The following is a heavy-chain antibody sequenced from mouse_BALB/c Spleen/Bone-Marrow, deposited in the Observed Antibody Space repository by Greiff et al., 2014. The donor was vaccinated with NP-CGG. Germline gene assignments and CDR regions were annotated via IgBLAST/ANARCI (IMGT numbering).Heavy chain of an antibody. CDR2: IYPGNVNT. Sequence: VQLQQSGPELVKPGASVRISCKASGYTFTSYYIHWVKQRPGQGLEWIGWIYPGNVNTKYNEKFKGKATLTADKSSSTAYMRLSSLTSEDSAVYFCARWGNYGDYAMDYWGQGTSVTVSS. CDR1: GYTFTSYY. J-gene: IGHJ4*01. D-gene: IGHD2-1*01. V-gene: IGHV1S56*01. CDR3: ARWGNYGDYAMDY.